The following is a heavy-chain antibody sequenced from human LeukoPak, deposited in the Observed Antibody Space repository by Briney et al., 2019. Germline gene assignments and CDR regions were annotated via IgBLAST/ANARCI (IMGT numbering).Heavy chain of an antibody. J-gene: IGHJ3*02. CDR1: GFTFSGYA. CDR2: MSYDGSNK. D-gene: IGHD2-15*01. Sequence: PGRSLRLSCAASGFTFSGYAMHWVRQAPGKGLEWVTVMSYDGSNKYSADSVKGRFTTSRDNSLDTLYLQMNSLRAEDTAVYYCAREGGYCSGGSCHSYAFDIWGQGTMVTVSS. CDR3: AREGGYCSGGSCHSYAFDI. V-gene: IGHV3-30*04.